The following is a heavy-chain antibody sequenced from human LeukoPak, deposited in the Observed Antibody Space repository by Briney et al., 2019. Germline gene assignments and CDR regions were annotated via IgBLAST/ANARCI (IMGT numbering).Heavy chain of an antibody. CDR1: GFTFDDYA. V-gene: IGHV3-9*01. D-gene: IGHD3-10*01. Sequence: PGGSLRLSCAASGFTFDDYAMHWVRQAPGKGLEWVSGISWNSDIIGYADSVKGRFTISRDNAKNSLFLQVNSLRVEDTALYYCAKDISSGIYGSGMDVWGQGTTVTVS. CDR3: AKDISSGIYGSGMDV. J-gene: IGHJ6*02. CDR2: ISWNSDII.